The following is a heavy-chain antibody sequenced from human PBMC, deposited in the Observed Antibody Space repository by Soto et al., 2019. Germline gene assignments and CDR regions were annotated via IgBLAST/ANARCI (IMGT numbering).Heavy chain of an antibody. D-gene: IGHD6-13*01. CDR2: ISGSGGTT. V-gene: IGHV3-23*01. Sequence: EVQLLESGGGLVQPGGSVRLSCAASGFTFNSYTMSWVRQAPGKGLEWVSSISGSGGTTYYADSVKGRFTISRDNSKNTLYLEMNNPRAEDTAVYYCERFGIATPGGLDYWGQGTLVTVSS. J-gene: IGHJ4*02. CDR1: GFTFNSYT. CDR3: ERFGIATPGGLDY.